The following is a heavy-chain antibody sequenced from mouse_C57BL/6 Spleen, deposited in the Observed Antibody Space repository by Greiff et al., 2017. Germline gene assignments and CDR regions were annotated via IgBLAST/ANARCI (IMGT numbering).Heavy chain of an antibody. V-gene: IGHV1-26*01. CDR3: ADNKYDGGPCAD. CDR2: INPNSGGT. Sequence: VQLQQSGPELVKPGASVKISCKASGYTFTDYYMNWVKQSHGKSLEWIGDINPNSGGTSYNQKFKGKATLPVDKSSSTAYMELSSLTSEDAAVYYCADNKYDGGPCADWGEGTLVTVSA. D-gene: IGHD2-14*01. J-gene: IGHJ3*01. CDR1: GYTFTDYY.